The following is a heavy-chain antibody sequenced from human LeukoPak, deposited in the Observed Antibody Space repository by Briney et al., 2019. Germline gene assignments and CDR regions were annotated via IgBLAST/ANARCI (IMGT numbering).Heavy chain of an antibody. CDR2: ISGSGGST. Sequence: GGSLRLSCAASGFTFSSYAMSWVRQAPGKGLEWVSAISGSGGSTYYADSVKGRFTISRDNSKNTLYLQMNSLRAEDTVVYYCAKDSRVLLWFGVSGVWGKGTTVTVSS. V-gene: IGHV3-23*01. D-gene: IGHD3-10*01. CDR3: AKDSRVLLWFGVSGV. CDR1: GFTFSSYA. J-gene: IGHJ6*04.